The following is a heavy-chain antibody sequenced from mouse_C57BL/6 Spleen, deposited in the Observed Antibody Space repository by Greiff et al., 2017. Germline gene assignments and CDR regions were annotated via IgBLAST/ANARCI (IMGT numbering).Heavy chain of an antibody. V-gene: IGHV1-74*01. CDR1: GYTFTSYG. J-gene: IGHJ4*01. CDR3: AIGGRYAMDY. Sequence: QVQLQQPGAELVKPGASVKVSCKASGYTFTSYGMHWVKQRPGQGLEWIGRIHPTNGDTNSNKKFKGKATLTVDKSYSTAYMQLSSLTSEDSAVYYCAIGGRYAMDYWGQGTSVTVSS. CDR2: IHPTNGDT.